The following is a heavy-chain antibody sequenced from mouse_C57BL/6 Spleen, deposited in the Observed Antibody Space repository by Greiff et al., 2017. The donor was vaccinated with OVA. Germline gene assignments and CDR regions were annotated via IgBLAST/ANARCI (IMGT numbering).Heavy chain of an antibody. CDR1: GFTFSDYG. V-gene: IGHV5-17*01. D-gene: IGHD2-1*01. CDR2: ISSGSSTI. Sequence: VQLMESGGGLVKPGGSLKLSCAASGFTFSDYGMHWVRQAPEKGLEWVAYISSGSSTIYYADTVKGRFTISRDNAKNTLFLQMTSLRSEDTAMYYCAREGNGYAMDYWGQGTSVTVSS. CDR3: AREGNGYAMDY. J-gene: IGHJ4*01.